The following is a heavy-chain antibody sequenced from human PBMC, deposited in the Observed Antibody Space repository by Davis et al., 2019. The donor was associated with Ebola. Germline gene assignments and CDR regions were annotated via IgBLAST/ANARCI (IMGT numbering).Heavy chain of an antibody. CDR1: GFTFSSFP. CDR3: AKSGLSFGVVKYHYGMDV. D-gene: IGHD3-3*01. Sequence: GGSLRLSCAASGFTFSSFPMSWVRQAPGKGLEWVSAISDSGDSTYYADSVKGRFTISRDNSKNTLYLQMNSLRAEDTAVYYCAKSGLSFGVVKYHYGMDVWGKGTTVTVSS. J-gene: IGHJ6*04. V-gene: IGHV3-23*01. CDR2: ISDSGDST.